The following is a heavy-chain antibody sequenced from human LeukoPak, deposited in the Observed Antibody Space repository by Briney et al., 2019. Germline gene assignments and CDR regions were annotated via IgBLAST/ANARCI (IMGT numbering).Heavy chain of an antibody. Sequence: PSETLSLTCTVSGGSISSGGYYWSWIRQPPGKGLEWIGYIYYSGGTNYNPSLKSRVSISVDTSKNQFSLKLSSVTAADTAVYYCARTGSTVTMLYPFDHWGQGTLVTVSS. D-gene: IGHD4-17*01. CDR2: IYYSGGT. CDR1: GGSISSGGYY. J-gene: IGHJ4*02. CDR3: ARTGSTVTMLYPFDH. V-gene: IGHV4-61*08.